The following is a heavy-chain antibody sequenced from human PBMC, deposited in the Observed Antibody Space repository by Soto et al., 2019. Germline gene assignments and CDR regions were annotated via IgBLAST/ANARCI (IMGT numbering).Heavy chain of an antibody. CDR1: GFSLGTSAMC. CDR3: ARISGSSVTFDY. Sequence: SGPTLVNPTQTLTLTCTFSGFSLGTSAMCVSWIRQPPGKALEWLGRIDWDDDTFYNTSLKTRLTISKDTSKNQVVLTMTNMDPEDTATYYCARISGSSVTFDYWGQGIMVTVSS. V-gene: IGHV2-70*17. CDR2: IDWDDDT. J-gene: IGHJ4*02. D-gene: IGHD3-10*01.